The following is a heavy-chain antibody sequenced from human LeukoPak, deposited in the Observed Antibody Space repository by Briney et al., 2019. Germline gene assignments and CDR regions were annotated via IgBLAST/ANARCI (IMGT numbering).Heavy chain of an antibody. CDR3: ARHAGYSSGWYNFDY. CDR1: GGSISSSTSY. D-gene: IGHD6-19*01. J-gene: IGHJ4*02. V-gene: IGHV4-39*01. Sequence: SETQSLTCTVSGGSISSSTSYWGWIRQPPGKGLEWIGTIYYSGSTYYNPSLKSRVTISLDTSKNQFSLQLSSVTAADTAVYYCARHAGYSSGWYNFDYWGQGTLVTVPS. CDR2: IYYSGST.